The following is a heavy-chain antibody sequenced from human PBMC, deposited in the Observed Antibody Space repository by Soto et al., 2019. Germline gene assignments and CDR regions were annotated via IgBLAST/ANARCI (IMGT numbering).Heavy chain of an antibody. J-gene: IGHJ3*02. CDR1: GFTFSSYG. CDR3: AKDYYDFWFGGNDAFDI. Sequence: QVQLVESGGGVVQPGRSLRLSCAASGFTFSSYGMHWVRQAPGKGLEWVAVISYDGSNKYYADSVKGRFTISRDNSKNTLYLQMNSLRAEDTAVYYCAKDYYDFWFGGNDAFDIWGQGTMVPVSS. V-gene: IGHV3-30*18. CDR2: ISYDGSNK. D-gene: IGHD3-3*01.